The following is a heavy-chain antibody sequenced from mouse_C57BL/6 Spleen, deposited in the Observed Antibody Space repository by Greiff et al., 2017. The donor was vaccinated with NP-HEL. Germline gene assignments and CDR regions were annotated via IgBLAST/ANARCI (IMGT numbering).Heavy chain of an antibody. V-gene: IGHV1-19*01. D-gene: IGHD1-1*01. CDR3: ARGVGVAGDFDY. J-gene: IGHJ2*01. CDR2: INPYNGGT. CDR1: GYTFTDYY. Sequence: VQLQQSGPVLVKPGASVKMSCKASGYTFTDYYMNWVKQSHGKSLEWIGVINPYNGGTSYNQKFKGKATLTVDKSSSTAYMELNSLTSEDSAVYYCARGVGVAGDFDYWGQGTTLTVSS.